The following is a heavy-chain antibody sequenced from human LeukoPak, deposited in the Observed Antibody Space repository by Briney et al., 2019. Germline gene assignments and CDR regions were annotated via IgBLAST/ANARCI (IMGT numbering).Heavy chain of an antibody. D-gene: IGHD2-21*02. CDR2: VSYDGGKK. CDR1: GFTFSSSG. CDR3: AKPAYCGGDCYSSPFQH. Sequence: PGRSLTLSCAASGFTFSSSGMHWVRQAPGKGLEWVAFVSYDGGKKYYADYVKGRFTISRDNSKNTLYLQMNSLRAEDTAVYYCAKPAYCGGDCYSSPFQHWGQGTLVTVSS. V-gene: IGHV3-30*18. J-gene: IGHJ1*01.